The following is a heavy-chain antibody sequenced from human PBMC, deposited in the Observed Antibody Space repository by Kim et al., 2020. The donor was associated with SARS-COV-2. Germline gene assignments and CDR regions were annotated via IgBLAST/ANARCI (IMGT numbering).Heavy chain of an antibody. D-gene: IGHD2-2*02. V-gene: IGHV4-59*08. CDR2: IYYSGST. CDR1: GGSISSYY. J-gene: IGHJ3*02. Sequence: SETLSLTCTVSGGSISSYYWSWIRQPPGKGLEWIGYIYYSGSTNYNPSLKSRVTISVDTSKNQFSIKLSSVTAADTAVYYCARYCSSTSCYKESGGVDAFDIWGQGTMVTVSS. CDR3: ARYCSSTSCYKESGGVDAFDI.